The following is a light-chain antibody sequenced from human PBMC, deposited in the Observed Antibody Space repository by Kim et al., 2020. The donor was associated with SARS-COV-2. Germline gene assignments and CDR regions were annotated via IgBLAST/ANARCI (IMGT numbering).Light chain of an antibody. Sequence: DIQMTQSPSSVSASVGDRVTITCRASQGISSWLAWYQKKPGKAPKLLIDAASSLQSGVPSRFSGSGSGTDFTLSISSLQPEDFAVYYCQQRGSWPDTFGQGTRLEIK. CDR2: AAS. J-gene: IGKJ5*01. V-gene: IGKV1D-12*01. CDR3: QQRGSWPDT. CDR1: QGISSW.